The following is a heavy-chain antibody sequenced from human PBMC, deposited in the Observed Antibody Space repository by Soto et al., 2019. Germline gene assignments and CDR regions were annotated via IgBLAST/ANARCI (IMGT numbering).Heavy chain of an antibody. D-gene: IGHD2-2*01. CDR1: GYTFTSYD. J-gene: IGHJ3*01. V-gene: IGHV1-8*01. CDR2: MNPNSGNT. CDR3: ARVGVVPAAVS. Sequence: VNISRKTSGYTFTSYDINWVQQATGQGLEWMGWMNPNSGNTGYAQKFQGRVTMTRNTSISTAYMELSSLRSEDTAVYYCARVGVVPAAVSWGQGSIVTVSS.